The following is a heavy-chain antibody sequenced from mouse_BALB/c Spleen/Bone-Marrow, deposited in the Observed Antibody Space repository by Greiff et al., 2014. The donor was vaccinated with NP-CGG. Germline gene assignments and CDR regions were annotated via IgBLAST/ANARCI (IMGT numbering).Heavy chain of an antibody. D-gene: IGHD3-3*01. V-gene: IGHV5-17*02. CDR3: ARAGMDY. CDR2: ISSGSSTI. CDR1: GFTFSSFG. J-gene: IGHJ4*01. Sequence: VQLKESGGGLVQPGGSRKLSCAASGFTFSSFGMHWVRQAPEKGLEWVAYISSGSSTIYYADTVKGRFTISRDNPKNTLFLQMTSLRSEGTAMYYCARAGMDYWGQGTSVTVSS.